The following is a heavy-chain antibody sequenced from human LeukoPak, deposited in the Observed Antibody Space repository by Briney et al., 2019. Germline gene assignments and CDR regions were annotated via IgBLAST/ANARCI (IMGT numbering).Heavy chain of an antibody. CDR2: MNPNSGNT. Sequence: GASVTVSCTASGYTFTSYDINWVRQATGQGLEWMGWMNPNSGNTGYAQKFQGRVTMTRNTSISTAYMELSSLRSEDTAVYYCAREMATKAYVIDYWGQGTLVTVSS. V-gene: IGHV1-8*01. CDR3: AREMATKAYVIDY. CDR1: GYTFTSYD. D-gene: IGHD5-24*01. J-gene: IGHJ4*02.